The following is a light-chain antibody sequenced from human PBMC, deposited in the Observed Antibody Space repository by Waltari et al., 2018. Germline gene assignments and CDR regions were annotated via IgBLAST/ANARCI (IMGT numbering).Light chain of an antibody. CDR2: SSN. V-gene: IGLV1-44*01. CDR3: AAWDDSLNAPV. J-gene: IGLJ2*01. CDR1: TSNIGSNT. Sequence: QSVLTQPPSASGTPGQRVTISCSGSTSNIGSNTVNWYQQLPGTAPKPLIYSSNHRPAGVPDRFSGSKSGTSGTLAISGLLSEDEADYCCAAWDDSLNAPVFGGGTKLTVL.